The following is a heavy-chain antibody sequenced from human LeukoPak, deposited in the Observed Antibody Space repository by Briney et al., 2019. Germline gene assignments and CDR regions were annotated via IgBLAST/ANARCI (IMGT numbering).Heavy chain of an antibody. V-gene: IGHV1-69*01. CDR2: IIPIFGTA. Sequence: SVKVSCKASGATFSSYAISWVRQAPGQGLEWRGGIIPIFGTANYAQKFQGRVTITADGSTSTAYMELSSLRSEDTAVYYCARDSSSSWYPVTEYYCFDCWGQGRLVAVSS. J-gene: IGHJ4*02. D-gene: IGHD6-13*01. CDR1: GATFSSYA. CDR3: ARDSSSSWYPVTEYYCFDC.